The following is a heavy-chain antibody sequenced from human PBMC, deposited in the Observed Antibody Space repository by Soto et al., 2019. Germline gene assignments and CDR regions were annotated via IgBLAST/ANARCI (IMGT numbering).Heavy chain of an antibody. CDR2: MNPNSGNT. J-gene: IGHJ3*01. Sequence: GASVKVSCKTSGYTFTDYDINWVRRATGQGLEWMGWMNPNSGNTGYAQKFQGRVSMTRNTATSTAYMELSSLRSDDTAIYYCARDSSTTNPVWGQGTMVTVSS. V-gene: IGHV1-8*01. CDR3: ARDSSTTNPV. CDR1: GYTFTDYD. D-gene: IGHD2-2*01.